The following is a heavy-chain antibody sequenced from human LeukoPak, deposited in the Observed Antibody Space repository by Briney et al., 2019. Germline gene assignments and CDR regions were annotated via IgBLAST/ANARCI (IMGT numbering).Heavy chain of an antibody. CDR3: TTGPAPLRDIDI. J-gene: IGHJ3*02. D-gene: IGHD2-2*01. CDR2: INPNSGGT. Sequence: GASVKLSCKASGYTFTSYYMHWVRQAPGQGLEWVGWINPNSGGTNYAQKFQGRVTMTRDTSISTAYMELSSLRSDDTAVYYCTTGPAPLRDIDIWGQGTMVTASP. V-gene: IGHV1-2*02. CDR1: GYTFTSYY.